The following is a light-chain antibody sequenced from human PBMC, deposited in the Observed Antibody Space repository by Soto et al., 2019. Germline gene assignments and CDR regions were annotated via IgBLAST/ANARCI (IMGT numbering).Light chain of an antibody. V-gene: IGLV2-11*01. J-gene: IGLJ3*02. CDR1: SSDVGGYDF. CDR2: DVT. Sequence: SVLTQPASLSGSPGQSVTISCTGTSSDVGGYDFVSWYQQHPGKAPKLMIHDVTKRPSGVPDRFSGSKSGNSASLTISGLQAEDEADYYCCSYAGSYNLGVFGGGTQLTVL. CDR3: CSYAGSYNLGV.